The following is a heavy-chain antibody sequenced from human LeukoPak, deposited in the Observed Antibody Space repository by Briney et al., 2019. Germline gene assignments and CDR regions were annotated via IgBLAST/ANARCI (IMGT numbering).Heavy chain of an antibody. V-gene: IGHV4-59*12. J-gene: IGHJ1*01. CDR2: IYYSGST. Sequence: PSETLSLTCTVSGGSISSYYWSWIRQPPGKGLEWIGYIYYSGSTNYNPSLKSRVTISVDTSKNQFSLKLSSVTAADTAVYYCARGAYYYDSRRNFQHWGQGTLVTVSS. CDR3: ARGAYYYDSRRNFQH. D-gene: IGHD3-22*01. CDR1: GGSISSYY.